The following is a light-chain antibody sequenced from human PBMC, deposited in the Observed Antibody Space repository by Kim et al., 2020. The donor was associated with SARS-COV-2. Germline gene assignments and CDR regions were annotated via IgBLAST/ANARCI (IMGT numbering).Light chain of an antibody. CDR1: SSNIGAGYD. V-gene: IGLV1-40*01. J-gene: IGLJ1*01. Sequence: SVTISATGGSSNIGAGYDVHWYQQLPGTAPKVLIYGNSNRPSGVPDRFSGSKSGTSASLAITGLQAEDEADYYCQSYDSSLSGYVFGTGTKVTVL. CDR3: QSYDSSLSGYV. CDR2: GNS.